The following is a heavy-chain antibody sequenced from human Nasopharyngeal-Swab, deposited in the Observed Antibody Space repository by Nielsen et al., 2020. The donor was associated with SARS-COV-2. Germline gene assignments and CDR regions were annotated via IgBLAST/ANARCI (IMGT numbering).Heavy chain of an antibody. CDR2: INLNDGNT. V-gene: IGHV1-18*01. J-gene: IGHJ3*02. CDR1: GYSFSNYA. D-gene: IGHD3-16*01. CDR3: AREGDYDAFDT. Sequence: ASVKVSCKASGYSFSNYAISWLRQAPGQGLEWLGWINLNDGNTNYAQNVQGRVTMTADTSTSTAYMDLNSLTSGDTAVYYCAREGDYDAFDTWGQGTLVSVSA.